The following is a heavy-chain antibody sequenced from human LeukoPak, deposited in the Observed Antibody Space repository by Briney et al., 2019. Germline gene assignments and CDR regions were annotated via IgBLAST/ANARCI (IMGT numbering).Heavy chain of an antibody. V-gene: IGHV4-39*01. CDR1: GGSISSSSYY. J-gene: IGHJ6*02. D-gene: IGHD5-24*01. CDR2: IYYSGSP. CDR3: ARHLTHGNDYFYYGMDV. Sequence: SETLSLTCTVSGGSISSSSYYWGWIRQPPGKGLEWIGSIYYSGSPYHNPSLKSRVTMSVDTSKNQFSLKLSSVTAADTAVYFCARHLTHGNDYFYYGMDVWGQGTTVTVSS.